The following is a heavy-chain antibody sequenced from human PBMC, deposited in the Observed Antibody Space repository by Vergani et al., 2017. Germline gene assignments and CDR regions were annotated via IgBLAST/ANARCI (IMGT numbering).Heavy chain of an antibody. CDR2: IYPSGST. V-gene: IGHV4-61*02. J-gene: IGHJ5*02. Sequence: QLQLQESGPGLVKPSETLSLTCTVSGGSISSSSYYWSWIRQPAGKGLEWIGRIYPSGSTNYNPSLKSRVTMSVDTSKNQFSLKLSSVTAADTAVYYCASDHGWLFDPWGQGTLVTVSS. CDR1: GGSISSSSYY. D-gene: IGHD3-10*01. CDR3: ASDHGWLFDP.